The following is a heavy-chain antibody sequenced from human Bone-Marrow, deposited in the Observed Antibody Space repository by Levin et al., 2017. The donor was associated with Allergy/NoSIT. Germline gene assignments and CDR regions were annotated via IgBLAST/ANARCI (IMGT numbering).Heavy chain of an antibody. D-gene: IGHD2-2*01. CDR1: GYTFSTYD. V-gene: IGHV1-8*01. Sequence: ASVKVSCKASGYTFSTYDITWVRQATGQGLEWVGWVNPNSGNTGYAQRFQGRVTMTRDTSISTAYMELSSLTSEDTAVYYCARAVRNQLVSDVWGQGTTVSVSS. CDR3: ARAVRNQLVSDV. J-gene: IGHJ6*02. CDR2: VNPNSGNT.